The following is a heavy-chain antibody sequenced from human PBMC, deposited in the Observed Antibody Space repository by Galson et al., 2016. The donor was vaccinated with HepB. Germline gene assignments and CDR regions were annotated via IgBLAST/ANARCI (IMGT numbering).Heavy chain of an antibody. CDR2: IKSKTDGGTT. V-gene: IGHV3-15*07. CDR3: TTVLSTASMSGWYDWGFDS. D-gene: IGHD6-19*01. CDR1: GFTVSSNN. J-gene: IGHJ4*02. Sequence: SLRLSCAASGFTVSSNNMDWVRQAPGKGLEWVGRIKSKTDGGTTDYAAPVKGRFTISGDDSKNTLYLQMTGLKTEDTAVYYCTTVLSTASMSGWYDWGFDSWGQGTLVTVSS.